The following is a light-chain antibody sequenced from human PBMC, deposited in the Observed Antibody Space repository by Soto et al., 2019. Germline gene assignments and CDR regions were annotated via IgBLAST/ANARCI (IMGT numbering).Light chain of an antibody. Sequence: ETVLTQSPATLSLSPGERATLSCRASQSVSSSYLAWYQQKPGQAPRRLIFGASFRATGIPDRFSGSGSGTDFTLTISRLEPEDFAVYYCQQYGSSPTTFGQGTKV. CDR2: GAS. V-gene: IGKV3-20*01. J-gene: IGKJ1*01. CDR1: QSVSSSY. CDR3: QQYGSSPTT.